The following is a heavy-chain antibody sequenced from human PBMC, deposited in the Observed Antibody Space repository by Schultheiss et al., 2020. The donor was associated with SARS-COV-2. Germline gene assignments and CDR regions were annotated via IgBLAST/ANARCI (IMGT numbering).Heavy chain of an antibody. Sequence: GGSLRLSCAASGFTFSSYGMHWVRQAPGKGLEWVAVIWYDGSNKYYADSVKGRFTISRDNSKNTLYLQMNSLRAEDTAVYYCAGLTTANYYYGMDVWGQGTTVTVSS. CDR3: AGLTTANYYYGMDV. D-gene: IGHD4-11*01. CDR2: IWYDGSNK. J-gene: IGHJ6*02. CDR1: GFTFSSYG. V-gene: IGHV3-33*01.